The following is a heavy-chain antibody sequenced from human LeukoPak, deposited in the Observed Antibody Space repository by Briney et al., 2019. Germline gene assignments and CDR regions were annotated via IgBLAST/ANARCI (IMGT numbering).Heavy chain of an antibody. D-gene: IGHD3-22*01. CDR1: GGSISSSNW. V-gene: IGHV4-4*02. CDR2: IYHSGST. J-gene: IGHJ4*02. CDR3: ARPPANYYDSSGYYFDV. Sequence: SGTLSLTCAVSGGSISSSNWWSWVRQPPGKGLEWIGEIYHSGSTNYNPSLKSRVTISVDKSKNQFSLKLSSVTAADTAVYYCARPPANYYDSSGYYFDVWGQGILVTVSS.